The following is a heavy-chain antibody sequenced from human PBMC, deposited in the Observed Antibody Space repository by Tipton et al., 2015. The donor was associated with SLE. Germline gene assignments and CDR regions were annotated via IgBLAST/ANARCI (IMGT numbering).Heavy chain of an antibody. J-gene: IGHJ5*02. D-gene: IGHD6-19*01. CDR2: IYYSGST. CDR3: ARSIAVAGRPDWFDP. Sequence: LRLSCTVSGGSISSSSYYWGWIRQPPGKRLEWIGSIYYSGSTYYNPSLTSRVTISVDTSKNQFSLKLSSVTAADTAVYYCARSIAVAGRPDWFDPWGQGTLVTVSS. V-gene: IGHV4-39*01. CDR1: GGSISSSSYY.